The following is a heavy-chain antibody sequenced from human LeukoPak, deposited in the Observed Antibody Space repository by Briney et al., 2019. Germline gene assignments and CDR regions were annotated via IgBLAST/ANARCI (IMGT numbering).Heavy chain of an antibody. D-gene: IGHD2-2*01. Sequence: GGSLRLSCVASGFTYSHNGMHWVRQAPGKGLEWVAFIQYDGNTIFYADSVKGRFTISRDNSKNTLYLQMNSLRAEDTAVYYCARERIGYCSRTSCYLERYYYYMDVWGKGTTVTVSS. CDR3: ARERIGYCSRTSCYLERYYYYMDV. V-gene: IGHV3-30*02. CDR1: GFTYSHNG. J-gene: IGHJ6*03. CDR2: IQYDGNTI.